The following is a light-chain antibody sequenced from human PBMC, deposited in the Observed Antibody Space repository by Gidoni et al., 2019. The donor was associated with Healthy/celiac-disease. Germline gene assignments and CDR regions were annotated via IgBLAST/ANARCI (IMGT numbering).Light chain of an antibody. CDR2: EVS. V-gene: IGLV2-23*02. J-gene: IGLJ2*01. Sequence: QTALTQPASGSGTPGQSIPISCTGTSSDVGSYNLVSWYQQHPGKAPKLMIYEVSKRPSGVSNRFSGSKSGNTASLTISGLQAEDEADYYCCSYAGSSTSYVVFGGGTKLTVL. CDR1: SSDVGSYNL. CDR3: CSYAGSSTSYVV.